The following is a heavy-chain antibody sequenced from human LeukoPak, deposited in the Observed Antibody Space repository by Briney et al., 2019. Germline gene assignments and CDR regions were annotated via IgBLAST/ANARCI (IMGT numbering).Heavy chain of an antibody. J-gene: IGHJ4*02. CDR1: GGSFSGYY. Sequence: PETLSLTCAVYGGSFSGYYWSWIRQPPGKGLEWIGEINHSGSTNYNPSLKSRVTISVDTSKNQFSLKLSSVTAADTAVYYCARHSSRSPKFGYWGQGTLVTVSS. CDR3: ARHSSRSPKFGY. V-gene: IGHV4-34*01. D-gene: IGHD6-13*01. CDR2: INHSGST.